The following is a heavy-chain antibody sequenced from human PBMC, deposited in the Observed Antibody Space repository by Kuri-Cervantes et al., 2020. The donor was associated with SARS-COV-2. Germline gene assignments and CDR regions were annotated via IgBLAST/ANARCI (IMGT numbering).Heavy chain of an antibody. V-gene: IGHV4-59*08. Sequence: SETLSLTCTVSGGSISSYYWSWIRQPPGKGLEWIGSIYYSGSTNYNPSLKSRVTISVDTSKNQFSLKLSSVTAADTAVYYCARSTRGLFYDYWGQGTLVTVSS. CDR1: GGSISSYY. D-gene: IGHD5/OR15-5a*01. CDR2: IYYSGST. CDR3: ARSTRGLFYDY. J-gene: IGHJ4*02.